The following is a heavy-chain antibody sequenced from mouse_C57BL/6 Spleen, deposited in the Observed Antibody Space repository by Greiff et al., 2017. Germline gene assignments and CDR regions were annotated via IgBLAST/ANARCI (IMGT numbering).Heavy chain of an antibody. J-gene: IGHJ4*01. CDR1: GFTFSSYA. CDR2: ISDGGSYT. V-gene: IGHV5-4*01. CDR3: ARDEGYYYGSSPIYYAMDY. D-gene: IGHD1-1*01. Sequence: EVKLMESGGGLVKPGGSLKLSCAASGFTFSSYAMSWVRQTPEKRLEWVATISDGGSYTYYPDNVKGRFTISRDNAKNNLYLQMSHLKSEDTAMYYCARDEGYYYGSSPIYYAMDYWGQGTSVTVSS.